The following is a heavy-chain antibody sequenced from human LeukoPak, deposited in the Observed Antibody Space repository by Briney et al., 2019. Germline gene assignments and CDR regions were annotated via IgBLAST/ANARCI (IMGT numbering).Heavy chain of an antibody. Sequence: ASVKVSCKASGCTFTGYYMHWVRQAPGQGLEWMGRINPNSGGTNYAQKFQGRVTMTRDTSISTAYMELSRLRSDDTAVYYCAAIAAAGTPTYYYYYYMDVWGKGTTVTVSS. CDR3: AAIAAAGTPTYYYYYYMDV. V-gene: IGHV1-2*06. J-gene: IGHJ6*03. CDR1: GCTFTGYY. CDR2: INPNSGGT. D-gene: IGHD6-13*01.